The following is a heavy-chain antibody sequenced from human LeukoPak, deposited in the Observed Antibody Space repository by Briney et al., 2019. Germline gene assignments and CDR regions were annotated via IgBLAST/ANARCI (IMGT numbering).Heavy chain of an antibody. D-gene: IGHD3-10*02. CDR2: ISSSGSTI. CDR1: GFTFSSYE. V-gene: IGHV3-48*03. J-gene: IGHJ6*04. CDR3: AELGITMIGGV. Sequence: GGSLRLSCAASGFTFSSYEMNWVRQTPGKGLEWVSYISSSGSTIYYADSVKGRFTISRDNAKNSLYLQMNSLRAEDTAVYYCAELGITMIGGVWGKGTTVTISS.